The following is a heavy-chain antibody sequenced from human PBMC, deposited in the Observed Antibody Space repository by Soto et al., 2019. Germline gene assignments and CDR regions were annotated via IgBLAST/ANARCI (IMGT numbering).Heavy chain of an antibody. V-gene: IGHV1-18*01. CDR1: GYTFTSYG. CDR3: ARDVPLAYYYGMDV. CDR2: ISAYNGNT. D-gene: IGHD3-10*02. Sequence: GASVKVSCKASGYTFTSYGISWVRQAPGQGLEWMGWISAYNGNTNYAQKLQGRVTMTTDTSTSTAYMELRSLRSDDTAVYYCARDVPLAYYYGMDVWGQGTTVTVSS. J-gene: IGHJ6*02.